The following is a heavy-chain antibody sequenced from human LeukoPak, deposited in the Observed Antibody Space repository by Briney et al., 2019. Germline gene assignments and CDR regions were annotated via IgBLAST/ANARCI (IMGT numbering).Heavy chain of an antibody. Sequence: PGGSLRLSCAASGFSFTSYAMNWIRQSPGKGLEWLGEISHSGTTTYNPSLKSRVTISVDTSKNQFSLRLRSVTAADTAVYYCARGLVWRFLLDSRRDSFDIWGQGTTITVSS. J-gene: IGHJ3*02. D-gene: IGHD3-16*01. CDR2: ISHSGTT. V-gene: IGHV4-34*01. CDR1: GFSFTSYA. CDR3: ARGLVWRFLLDSRRDSFDI.